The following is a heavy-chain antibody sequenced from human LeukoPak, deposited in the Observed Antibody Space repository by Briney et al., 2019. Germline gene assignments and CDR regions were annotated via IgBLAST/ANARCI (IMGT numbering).Heavy chain of an antibody. CDR3: ARLGSGWYGSDAFDI. CDR1: GGSINNGGYY. CDR2: IYYSGSS. Sequence: SEALSLTCTVSGGSINNGGYYWSWIRQHPGKGLEWIGYIYYSGSSYYNPSLRSRVTISVDTSKNHFSLKLSSVTAADTAVYYCARLGSGWYGSDAFDIWGQGTMVTVSS. V-gene: IGHV4-31*03. D-gene: IGHD6-19*01. J-gene: IGHJ3*02.